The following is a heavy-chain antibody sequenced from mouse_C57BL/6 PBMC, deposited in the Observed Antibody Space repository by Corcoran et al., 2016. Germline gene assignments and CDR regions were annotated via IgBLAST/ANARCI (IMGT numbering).Heavy chain of an antibody. CDR3: ARQAPYFDY. CDR1: GYTFTDYY. J-gene: IGHJ2*01. Sequence: QVQLKQSGAELVRPGASVKLSCKASGYTFTDYYINWVKQRPGQGLEWIARIYPGSGNTYYNEKFKGKATLTAEKSSSTAYMQLSSLTSEDSAVYFCARQAPYFDYWGQGTTLTVSS. CDR2: IYPGSGNT. V-gene: IGHV1-76*01.